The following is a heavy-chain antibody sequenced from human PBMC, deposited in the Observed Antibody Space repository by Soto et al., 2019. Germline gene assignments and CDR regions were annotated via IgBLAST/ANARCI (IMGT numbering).Heavy chain of an antibody. CDR3: ARVTTVTNYYYYYMDV. CDR2: MNPNSGNT. V-gene: IGHV1-8*01. D-gene: IGHD4-17*01. CDR1: GYTFTSYD. Sequence: ASVKVSCKASGYTFTSYDINWVRQATGQGLEWMGWMNPNSGNTGYAQKLQGRVTMTTDTSTSTAYMELRSLRSDDTAVYYCARVTTVTNYYYYYMDVWGKGTTVTVSS. J-gene: IGHJ6*03.